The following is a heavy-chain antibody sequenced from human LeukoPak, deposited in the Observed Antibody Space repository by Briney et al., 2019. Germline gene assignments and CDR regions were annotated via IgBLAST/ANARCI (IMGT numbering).Heavy chain of an antibody. J-gene: IGHJ3*02. V-gene: IGHV1-69*05. CDR2: IIPIFGTA. D-gene: IGHD3-3*01. CDR1: GGTFSSYA. Sequence: SVKVSCKASGGTFSSYAISWVRQAPGQGLEWMGGIIPIFGTANYAQKFQGRVTITTDESTSTAYMELSSLRSEDRAVYYCARGTGFLEWLSAFDIWGQGTMVTVSS. CDR3: ARGTGFLEWLSAFDI.